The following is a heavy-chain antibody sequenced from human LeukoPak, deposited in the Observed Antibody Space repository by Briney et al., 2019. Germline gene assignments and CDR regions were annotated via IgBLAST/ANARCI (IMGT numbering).Heavy chain of an antibody. Sequence: PSETLSLTCAVYGGSFSGYYWSWIRQPPGKGLEWIGEINHSGSTNYNPSLKSRVTISVDTSKNQFSLKLNSMTAADTAVYYCARGALLWFGDRMEYYFDYWGQGTLLTVSS. CDR2: INHSGST. CDR1: GGSFSGYY. CDR3: ARGALLWFGDRMEYYFDY. D-gene: IGHD3-10*01. V-gene: IGHV4-34*01. J-gene: IGHJ4*02.